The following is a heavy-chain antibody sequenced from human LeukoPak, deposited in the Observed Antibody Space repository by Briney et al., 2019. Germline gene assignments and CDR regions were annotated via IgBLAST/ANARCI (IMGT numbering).Heavy chain of an antibody. CDR3: AKDVGYCSSTSRYHFDY. CDR1: GFTFSSYA. V-gene: IGHV3-23*01. Sequence: GGSLRLSCAASGFTFSSYAMSWVRQAPGKGLEWVSAISGSGGSTYYADSVKGRFTISRDNSKNTLYLQMNSLRAEDTAVYYCAKDVGYCSSTSRYHFDYWGQGTLVAVSS. CDR2: ISGSGGST. D-gene: IGHD2-2*01. J-gene: IGHJ4*02.